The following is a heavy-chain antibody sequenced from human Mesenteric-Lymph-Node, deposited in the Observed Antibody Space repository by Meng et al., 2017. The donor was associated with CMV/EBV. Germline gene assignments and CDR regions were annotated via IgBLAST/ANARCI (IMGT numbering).Heavy chain of an antibody. CDR2: ITSSSSYI. D-gene: IGHD6-6*01. Sequence: GESLKISCAASGFTFSGYSMNWVRQAPGKGLEWVSSITSSSSYIFYEDSVKGRFTISRDNSKNSVDLHMNNVRAEDTAMYFCARANEYSSSPVDGLDHWGQGTLVTVSS. V-gene: IGHV3-21*04. CDR1: GFTFSGYS. CDR3: ARANEYSSSPVDGLDH. J-gene: IGHJ4*02.